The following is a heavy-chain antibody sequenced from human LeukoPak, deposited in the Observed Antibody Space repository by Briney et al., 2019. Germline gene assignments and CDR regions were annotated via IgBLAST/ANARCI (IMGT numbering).Heavy chain of an antibody. CDR2: VDPSDPNDSYT. CDR3: ARHWRPDWFQDY. J-gene: IGHJ4*02. V-gene: IGHV5-10-1*01. Sequence: GGSLEISFKGSGYRFTSYWNSWGRQMPGKGPEGRGRVDPSDPNDSYTNYSPSFQGHLTLSVDKSITTASLQWSSLRASDTAMYYCARHWRPDWFQDYWGQGTLVTVSS. D-gene: IGHD3-9*01. CDR1: GYRFTSYW.